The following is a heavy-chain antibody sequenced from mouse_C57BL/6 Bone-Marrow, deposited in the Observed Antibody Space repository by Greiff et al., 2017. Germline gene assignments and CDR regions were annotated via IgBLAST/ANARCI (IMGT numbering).Heavy chain of an antibody. Sequence: VQLQQSGAELMKPGASVKLSCKATVYTFTGYWIEWVKQRPGHGLVWIGEILPGSGSTNYNAKFKGKATFTAVTSSNTAYMQLSSLTTEDSAIYYCARNYGSSWYFDVWGTGTTVTVSS. CDR3: ARNYGSSWYFDV. D-gene: IGHD1-1*01. CDR2: ILPGSGST. J-gene: IGHJ1*03. CDR1: VYTFTGYW. V-gene: IGHV1-9*01.